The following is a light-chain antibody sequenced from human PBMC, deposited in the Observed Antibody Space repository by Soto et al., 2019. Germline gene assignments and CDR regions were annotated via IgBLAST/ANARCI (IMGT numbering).Light chain of an antibody. CDR1: SSDVGGYNY. V-gene: IGLV2-11*01. CDR3: CSYAGSYPV. Sequence: QAVVTQPRSVSGSPGQSVTISCTGTSSDVGGYNYVSWYQQHPGKAPKLMIYDVSKRPSGVPDRFSGSKSGNTASLTISGLQAEDEADYYCCSYAGSYPVFGTGTKLTVL. CDR2: DVS. J-gene: IGLJ1*01.